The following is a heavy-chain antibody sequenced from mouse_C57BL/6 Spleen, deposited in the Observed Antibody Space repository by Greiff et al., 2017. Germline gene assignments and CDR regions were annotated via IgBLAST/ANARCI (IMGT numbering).Heavy chain of an antibody. V-gene: IGHV1-54*01. Sequence: QVQLQQSGAELVRPGTSVKVSCKASGYAFTNYLIEWVKQRPGQGLEWIGVINPGSGGTNYNEKFKGKATLTADKSSSTAYMQLSSLTSEDSAVYFCARRIGDAMDYWGQGTSVTVSS. CDR1: GYAFTNYL. CDR3: ARRIGDAMDY. D-gene: IGHD3-3*01. CDR2: INPGSGGT. J-gene: IGHJ4*01.